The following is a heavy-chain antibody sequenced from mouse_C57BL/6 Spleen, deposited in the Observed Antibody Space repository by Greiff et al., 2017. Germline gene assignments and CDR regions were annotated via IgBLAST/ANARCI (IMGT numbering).Heavy chain of an antibody. CDR1: GYTFTSYW. Sequence: QVQLKQPGAELVMPGASVKLSCKASGYTFTSYWMHWVKQRPGQGLEWIGNINPSNGGTNYNEKFKSKATLTVDKSSSTAYMQLSSLTSEDSAVYYCAREVGYYDYFDYWGQGTTLTVSS. V-gene: IGHV1-53*01. CDR2: INPSNGGT. CDR3: AREVGYYDYFDY. D-gene: IGHD2-3*01. J-gene: IGHJ2*01.